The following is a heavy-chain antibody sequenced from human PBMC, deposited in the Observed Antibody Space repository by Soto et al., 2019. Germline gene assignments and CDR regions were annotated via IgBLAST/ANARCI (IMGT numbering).Heavy chain of an antibody. CDR2: ISSSSSYI. CDR1: GFTFSSYS. D-gene: IGHD3-3*01. CDR3: ARDLDYDFWSGYEYGMDV. V-gene: IGHV3-21*01. Sequence: KTGGSLRLSXVASGFTFSSYSMNWVRQAPGKGLEWVSSISSSSSYIYYADSVKGRFTISRDNAKNSLYLQMNSLRAEDTAVYYCARDLDYDFWSGYEYGMDVWGQGTTVTVSS. J-gene: IGHJ6*02.